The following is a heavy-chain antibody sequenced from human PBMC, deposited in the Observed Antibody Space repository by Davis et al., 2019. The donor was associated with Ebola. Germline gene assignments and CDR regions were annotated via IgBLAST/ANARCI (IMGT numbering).Heavy chain of an antibody. V-gene: IGHV3-23*01. Sequence: GESLKISCAASGFAFNTFAMKWVRQAPGKGLEWVSAIGGDGSNIQYADSVKGRFTISRDDSKNTAYLQMNSLKTEDTAVYYCTRDLGGIASFNWFDPWGQGTLVTVSS. J-gene: IGHJ5*02. D-gene: IGHD6-13*01. CDR1: GFAFNTFA. CDR2: IGGDGSNI. CDR3: TRDLGGIASFNWFDP.